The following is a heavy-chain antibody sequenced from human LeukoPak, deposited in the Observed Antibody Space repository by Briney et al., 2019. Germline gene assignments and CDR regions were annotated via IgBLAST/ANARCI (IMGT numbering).Heavy chain of an antibody. CDR3: ARDQSRTPDE. Sequence: PGGSLPLSCAASGFTFSKCGMHSLRQAPGKGLEWVAVIWDDGSNEYYADSVKGRFTIFRDNRRNTLYLQMNSLRAEDTTVYSSARDQSRTPDEWGQGTLVTVSS. D-gene: IGHD1-14*01. V-gene: IGHV3-33*01. J-gene: IGHJ4*02. CDR2: IWDDGSNE. CDR1: GFTFSKCG.